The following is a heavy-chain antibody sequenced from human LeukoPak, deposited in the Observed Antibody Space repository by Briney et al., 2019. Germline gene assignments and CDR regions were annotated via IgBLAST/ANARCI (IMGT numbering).Heavy chain of an antibody. Sequence: GGSLRLSCEASGFTFTSYAMSWVRQAPGKGLEWVSAISGSGGSTYYADSVKGRFTISRDNSKNTLYLQMNSLRAEDTAVYYCAKDRLDILTGYYPFWGQGTLVTVSS. CDR3: AKDRLDILTGYYPF. CDR2: ISGSGGST. D-gene: IGHD3-9*01. J-gene: IGHJ4*02. V-gene: IGHV3-23*01. CDR1: GFTFTSYA.